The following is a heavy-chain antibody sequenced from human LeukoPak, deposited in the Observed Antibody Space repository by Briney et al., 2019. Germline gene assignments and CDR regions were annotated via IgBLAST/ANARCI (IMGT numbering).Heavy chain of an antibody. V-gene: IGHV4-61*01. CDR3: ARDMAGGGWFDP. CDR1: GGSVSSGSYY. J-gene: IGHJ5*02. CDR2: IYYSGST. D-gene: IGHD3-10*01. Sequence: SETLSLTCTVSGGSVSSGSYYWSWIRQPPGKGLEWIGYIYYSGSTNYNPSLKSRVTISVDTSKNQFSLKLSSVTAADTAVYYCARDMAGGGWFDPWGQGTLVTVSS.